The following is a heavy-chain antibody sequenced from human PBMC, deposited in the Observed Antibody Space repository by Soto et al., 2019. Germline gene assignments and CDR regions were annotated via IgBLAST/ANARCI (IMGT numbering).Heavy chain of an antibody. CDR1: GGSISSSNW. J-gene: IGHJ4*02. CDR3: ARGSGRDYYDSSGYRFDY. Sequence: KPSETLSLTCAVSGGSISSSNWWSWVRQPPGKGLEWIGEIYHSGSTNYNPSLKSRVTISVDKSKNQFSLKLSSVTAADTAVYYCARGSGRDYYDSSGYRFDYWGQGTLVTVPQ. V-gene: IGHV4-4*02. CDR2: IYHSGST. D-gene: IGHD3-22*01.